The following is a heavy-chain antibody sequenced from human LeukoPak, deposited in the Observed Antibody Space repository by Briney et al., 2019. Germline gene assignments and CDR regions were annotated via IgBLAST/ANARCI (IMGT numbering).Heavy chain of an antibody. CDR3: ARVVGTDEAEGD. V-gene: IGHV3-21*01. J-gene: IGHJ4*02. CDR1: GFTFSSYS. CDR2: ISSSSSYI. Sequence: GGSLRLSCAASGFTFSSYSMNWVRQAPGKGLEWVSSISSSSSYIYYADSVKGRFTISRDNAKNSLNLQMNYLRVDDTAVYYCARVVGTDEAEGDWGQGTLVTVSS.